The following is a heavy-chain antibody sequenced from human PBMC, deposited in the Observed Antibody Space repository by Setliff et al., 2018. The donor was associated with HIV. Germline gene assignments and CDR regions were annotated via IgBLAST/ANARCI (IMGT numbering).Heavy chain of an antibody. D-gene: IGHD5-18*01. Sequence: GGSLRLSCVGTGFAFSTFDMNWVRQAPGKGLEWVAVISYDGSNKFYADSVKGRFTISRDNSKNTLYLQMNSLRAEDTAVYYCATPLWSVDTTMLMWPGYWGQGTLVTVSS. CDR3: ATPLWSVDTTMLMWPGY. CDR2: ISYDGSNK. V-gene: IGHV3-30*03. CDR1: GFAFSTFD. J-gene: IGHJ4*02.